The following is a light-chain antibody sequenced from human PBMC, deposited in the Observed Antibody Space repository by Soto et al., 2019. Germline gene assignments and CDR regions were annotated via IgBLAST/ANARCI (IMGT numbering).Light chain of an antibody. Sequence: DIQMTQSPASLSASVGDRVTITCLATQSISSYLNWYQQKPGKAPKLLIYDASGLESGVPSRFSGSGSGTDFTLTISSLQPEDFATYYCQQSYTTPFTFGPGTKVDIK. CDR1: QSISSY. CDR3: QQSYTTPFT. V-gene: IGKV1-39*01. CDR2: DAS. J-gene: IGKJ3*01.